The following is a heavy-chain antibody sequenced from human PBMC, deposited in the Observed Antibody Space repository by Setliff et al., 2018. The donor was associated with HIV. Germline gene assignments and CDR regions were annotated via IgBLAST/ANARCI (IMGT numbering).Heavy chain of an antibody. D-gene: IGHD1-20*01. J-gene: IGHJ6*03. V-gene: IGHV5-51*01. CDR1: GYSFTSYW. Sequence: PGESLKISCTGSGYSFTSYWIGWVRQMPGKGLEWMGIIYPGDSDTRYSPSFQGQVTISADKSISTAYLQWSSLKASDTAMYYCARHITGISFFSYMDVWGTGTTVTVSS. CDR2: IYPGDSDT. CDR3: ARHITGISFFSYMDV.